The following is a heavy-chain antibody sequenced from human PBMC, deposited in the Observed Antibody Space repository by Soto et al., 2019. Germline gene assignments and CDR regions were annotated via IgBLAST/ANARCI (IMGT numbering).Heavy chain of an antibody. CDR2: IYYSGST. D-gene: IGHD1-26*01. CDR1: GGSISSSSYY. Sequence: QLQLQESGPGLVKPSETLSLTCTVSGGSISSSSYYWGWIRQPPGKGLEWIGRIYYSGSTYYNPSLKSRVTISVDTSKNQFSLKLSSVTAADTAVYYCARRGELGATTVDYWGQGTLVTVSS. J-gene: IGHJ4*02. V-gene: IGHV4-39*01. CDR3: ARRGELGATTVDY.